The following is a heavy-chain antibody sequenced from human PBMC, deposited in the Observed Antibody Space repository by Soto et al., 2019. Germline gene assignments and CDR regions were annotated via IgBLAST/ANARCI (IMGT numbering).Heavy chain of an antibody. D-gene: IGHD6-13*01. CDR3: ARGKAAAAPYYYYYGMDV. J-gene: IGHJ6*02. CDR2: IIPIFGTA. V-gene: IGHV1-69*13. Sequence: VKVSCKASGGTFSSYAISWVRQAPGQGLEWMGGIIPIFGTANYAQKFQGRVTITADESTSTAYMELSSLRSEDTAVYYCARGKAAAAPYYYYYGMDVWGQGTTVTVSS. CDR1: GGTFSSYA.